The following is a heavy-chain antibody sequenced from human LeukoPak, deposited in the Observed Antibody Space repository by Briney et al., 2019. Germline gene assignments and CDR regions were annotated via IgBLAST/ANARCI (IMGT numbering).Heavy chain of an antibody. Sequence: GGSLRLSCAASGFTFSNYAMSWVRQAPGKGLEWVSAISSSGGTTYYADSVKGRFTISRDNSKNTLYLQMNSQRAEDTAVYYCARGRGSYYYYFDYWGQGTLVTVSS. CDR2: ISSSGGTT. CDR3: ARGRGSYYYYFDY. J-gene: IGHJ4*02. CDR1: GFTFSNYA. V-gene: IGHV3-23*01. D-gene: IGHD1-26*01.